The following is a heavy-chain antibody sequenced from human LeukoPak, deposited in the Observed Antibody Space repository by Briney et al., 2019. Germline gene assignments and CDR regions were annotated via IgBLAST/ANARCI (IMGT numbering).Heavy chain of an antibody. CDR3: AKDCASYYYDSSGYSPA. V-gene: IGHV3-66*01. J-gene: IGHJ5*02. CDR1: GFTVSSNY. Sequence: GGSLRLSCAASGFTVSSNYMSWVRQAPGKGLEWVSVIYSGGSTYYADSVKGRFTISRDNSKNTLYLQMNSLRAEDTAVYYCAKDCASYYYDSSGYSPAWGQGTLVTVSS. CDR2: IYSGGST. D-gene: IGHD3-22*01.